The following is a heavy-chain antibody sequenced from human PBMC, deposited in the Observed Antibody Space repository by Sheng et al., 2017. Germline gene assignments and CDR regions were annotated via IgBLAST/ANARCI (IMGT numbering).Heavy chain of an antibody. CDR2: ISGGGGTT. D-gene: IGHD6-13*01. CDR3: AKENQQQLAFDS. J-gene: IGHJ4*02. V-gene: IGHV3-23*04. Sequence: EVQLVESGGGLVQPGGTLRLSCAASGFTFRSFGMSWVRQPPGKGLEWVSGISGGGGTTYYADSVKGRFTFSRDNSKNTLYLQMNSLRAEDTAVYYCAKENQQQLAFDSWGQGTLVTVSS. CDR1: GFTFRSFG.